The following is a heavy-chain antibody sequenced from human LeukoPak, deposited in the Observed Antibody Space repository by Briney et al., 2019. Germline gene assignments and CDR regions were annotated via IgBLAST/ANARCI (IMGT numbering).Heavy chain of an antibody. CDR3: AREVSSGWYGGYYYYGMDV. CDR1: GFTFSSYW. V-gene: IGHV3-7*01. D-gene: IGHD6-19*01. Sequence: GGSLRLSCAASGFTFSSYWMSWVRQAPGKGLEWVANIKQDGSEKYYVDSVKGRFTISRDNAKNSLYLQMNSLRAEDTAVYYRAREVSSGWYGGYYYYGMDVWGQGTTVTVSS. J-gene: IGHJ6*02. CDR2: IKQDGSEK.